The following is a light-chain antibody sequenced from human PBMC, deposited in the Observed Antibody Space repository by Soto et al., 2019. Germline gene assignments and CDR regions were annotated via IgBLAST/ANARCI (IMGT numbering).Light chain of an antibody. J-gene: IGKJ1*01. Sequence: DIQMTQSHSTLSVSVGDRVTITCRASQTISSWFAWYQQKPGKAPKLLIYMASTLKSGVPSRFRGSGYGTELTITISSMKNDDFETYYCQHYNSYSEAFGQGTKVDIK. V-gene: IGKV1-5*03. CDR1: QTISSW. CDR2: MAS. CDR3: QHYNSYSEA.